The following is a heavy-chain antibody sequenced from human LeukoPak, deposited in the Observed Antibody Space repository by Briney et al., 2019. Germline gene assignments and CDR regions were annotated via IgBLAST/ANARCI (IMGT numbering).Heavy chain of an antibody. CDR2: IYYTGST. D-gene: IGHD2-2*01. Sequence: KPSETLSLTCTVYGGSVSSGSSDWSWIRQPPGKRLEWFGYIYYTGSTNYIPSLKSRVTISVDTSKNQSSLNLTSVTAADTAVCYCASILRYCSTTSCYVNPARGHFDYWGQGTLVTVSS. CDR3: ASILRYCSTTSCYVNPARGHFDY. CDR1: GGSVSSGSSD. J-gene: IGHJ4*02. V-gene: IGHV4-61*01.